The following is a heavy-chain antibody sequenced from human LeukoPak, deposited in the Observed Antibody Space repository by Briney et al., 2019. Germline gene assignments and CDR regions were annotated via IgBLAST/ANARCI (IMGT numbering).Heavy chain of an antibody. J-gene: IGHJ4*02. CDR2: ISGSGGST. CDR3: AKVLGPWLGGEADY. Sequence: PGGSLRLSCAASGFTFSSYAMSWVRQAPGKGLEWVSAISGSGGSTYYADSVKGRFTISRDNSKNTLYLQMNSLRAEDTAVYYCAKVLGPWLGGEADYWGQGTLVTVSS. CDR1: GFTFSSYA. V-gene: IGHV3-23*01. D-gene: IGHD2-21*01.